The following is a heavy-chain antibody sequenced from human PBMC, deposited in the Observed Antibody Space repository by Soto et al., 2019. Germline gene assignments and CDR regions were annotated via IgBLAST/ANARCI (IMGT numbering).Heavy chain of an antibody. Sequence: SETLSLACAVYGGSFSGYYWSWIRQPPGKGLEWIGEINHSGSTNYNPSLKSRVTISVDTSKNQFSLKLSSVTAADTAVYYCARRRITIFGVVIRHTYYFDYWGQGTLVTVSS. CDR1: GGSFSGYY. CDR3: ARRRITIFGVVIRHTYYFDY. V-gene: IGHV4-34*01. CDR2: INHSGST. D-gene: IGHD3-3*01. J-gene: IGHJ4*02.